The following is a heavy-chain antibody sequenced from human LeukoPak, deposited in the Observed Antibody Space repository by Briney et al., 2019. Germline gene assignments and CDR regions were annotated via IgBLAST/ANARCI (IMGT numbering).Heavy chain of an antibody. Sequence: GGSLRLSCAASGLTFSDHHMDWVRQAPGKGLEWVGRIRDEENSYTTHYAASVKGRFTISRDDSKNSLYLQMNSLKTEDTALYYCASIPYAEYWGQGTLVTVSS. CDR3: ASIPYAEY. V-gene: IGHV3-72*01. CDR2: IRDEENSYTT. CDR1: GLTFSDHH. J-gene: IGHJ4*02. D-gene: IGHD2-2*02.